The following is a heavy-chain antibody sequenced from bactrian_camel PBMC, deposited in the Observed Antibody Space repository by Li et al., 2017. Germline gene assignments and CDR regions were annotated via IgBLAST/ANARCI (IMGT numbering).Heavy chain of an antibody. Sequence: HVQLVESGGRSVQAGGSLTLSCAASGYTYGVRCMGWSRQVPGQQREGVAAIYLGGGRSFYAESVKGRFTISDDKDKTTVYLQMDDLKPEDTAIYYCTAESYLCGSWSPKWLLPTRDNPTWGQGTQVTVST. V-gene: IGHV3S53*01. CDR2: IYLGGGRS. J-gene: IGHJ4*01. D-gene: IGHD2*01. CDR1: GYTYGVRC. CDR3: TAESYLCGSWSPKWLLPTRDNPT.